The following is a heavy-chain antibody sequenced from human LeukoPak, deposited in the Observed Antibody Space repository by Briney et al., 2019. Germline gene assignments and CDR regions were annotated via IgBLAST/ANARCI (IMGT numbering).Heavy chain of an antibody. Sequence: SQTLSLTCAISVDSVSSNSAAWNWIRQSPSRGLEWLGRTYYRSKWYNDYAVSVKSRITINPDTSKNQFSLQLNSVTPEDTAVYYCVLVSAATDAFDVWGQGTMVTVSS. CDR1: VDSVSSNSAA. J-gene: IGHJ3*01. V-gene: IGHV6-1*01. CDR2: TYYRSKWYN. CDR3: VLVSAATDAFDV. D-gene: IGHD2-15*01.